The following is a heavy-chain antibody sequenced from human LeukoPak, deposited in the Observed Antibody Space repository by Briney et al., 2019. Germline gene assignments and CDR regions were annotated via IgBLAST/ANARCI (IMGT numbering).Heavy chain of an antibody. CDR3: ARDRAWNYFDY. CDR1: EFTFSRHG. Sequence: GGSLRLSCAPSEFTFSRHGMHWVRQAPGKGLEWVAIISNDGSRKYYAHSVEGRFTISRGNSKYTLYLQMDSLRAEDTAVYYCARDRAWNYFDYWGQGTLVTVSS. J-gene: IGHJ4*02. CDR2: ISNDGSRK. V-gene: IGHV3-30*03. D-gene: IGHD3-3*01.